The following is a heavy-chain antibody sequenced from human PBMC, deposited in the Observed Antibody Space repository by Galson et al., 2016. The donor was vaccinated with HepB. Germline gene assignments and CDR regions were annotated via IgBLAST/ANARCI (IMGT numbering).Heavy chain of an antibody. Sequence: SLRLSCAVSGFDLSHYEMNWARQPPGKGLEWLSYSRYSGTTYYADSVRGRFTISRDNAENSLFLQMNSLTTDDTGDYFCVRGTSKSWYGYKRSFYYTMDVWGRGTTVIVSS. V-gene: IGHV3-48*03. CDR1: GFDLSHYE. J-gene: IGHJ6*02. CDR3: VRGTSKSWYGYKRSFYYTMDV. D-gene: IGHD3-3*01. CDR2: SRYSGTT.